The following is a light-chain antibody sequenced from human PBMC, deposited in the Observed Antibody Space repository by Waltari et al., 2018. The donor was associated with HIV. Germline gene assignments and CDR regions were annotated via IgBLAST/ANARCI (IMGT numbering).Light chain of an antibody. CDR3: YSTDITSHQRV. CDR2: EDS. J-gene: IGLJ3*02. CDR1: ALPKKY. V-gene: IGLV3-10*01. Sequence: SYELTQPPSVSVSPGQTARITCSGDALPKKYAYWYQQRSGQAPVMVIYEDSKRPSGIPARFSGSSSGTMVTLTISGAQVEDEADYYCYSTDITSHQRVFGGGTKLTVL.